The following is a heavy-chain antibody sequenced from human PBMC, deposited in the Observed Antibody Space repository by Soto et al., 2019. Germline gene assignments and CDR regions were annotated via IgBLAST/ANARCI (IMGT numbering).Heavy chain of an antibody. Sequence: GGSLRLSCAASGFTFSNYAMHWVRRAPGKGLECVALISYDGINKYYADSVKGRFTVSRDNSKSTLYLQMNSLRAEDTAVYYCVKDGVSRWSDYSFDYWGQGPLVTVSS. CDR1: GFTFSNYA. D-gene: IGHD6-19*01. J-gene: IGHJ4*02. CDR3: VKDGVSRWSDYSFDY. V-gene: IGHV3-30*18. CDR2: ISYDGINK.